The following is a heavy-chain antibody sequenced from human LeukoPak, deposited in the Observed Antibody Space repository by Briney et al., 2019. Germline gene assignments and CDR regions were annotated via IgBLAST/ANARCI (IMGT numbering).Heavy chain of an antibody. J-gene: IGHJ6*02. V-gene: IGHV4-39*01. D-gene: IGHD1-7*01. CDR3: ARVPSYSWNYVGHYGMDV. CDR2: IYYSGST. CDR1: GGSISSSSYY. Sequence: SETLSLTCTVSGGSISSSSYYWGWIRQPPGKGLEWIGSIYYSGSTYYNPSLKSRVTISVDTSKNQFSLKLSSVTAADTAVYYCARVPSYSWNYVGHYGMDVWGQGTTVTVSS.